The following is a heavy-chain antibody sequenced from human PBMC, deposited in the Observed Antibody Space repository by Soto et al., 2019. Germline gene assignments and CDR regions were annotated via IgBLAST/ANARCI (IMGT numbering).Heavy chain of an antibody. Sequence: SETLSLTCAVYGGSFSGYYWSWIRQPPGKGLEWIGEINHSGSTNYNPSLKSRVTISVDTSKNQFSMKLSSVTAADTAVYYCARRYSGYDWRGPEAYWGQGTLVTVSS. CDR2: INHSGST. V-gene: IGHV4-34*01. D-gene: IGHD5-12*01. J-gene: IGHJ4*02. CDR3: ARRYSGYDWRGPEAY. CDR1: GGSFSGYY.